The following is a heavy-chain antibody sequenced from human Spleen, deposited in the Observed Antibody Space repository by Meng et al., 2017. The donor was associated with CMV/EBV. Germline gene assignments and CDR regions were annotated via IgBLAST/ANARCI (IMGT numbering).Heavy chain of an antibody. V-gene: IGHV3-23*01. CDR1: GFTFSSYD. D-gene: IGHD2-2*01. CDR3: AKSVVPAAIWFDP. CDR2: ISGSGGST. Sequence: CADSGFTFSSYDMGGVRQAPGKGLEWVSAISGSGGSTNYADSVKGRFTISRDNSKNTLYLQMNSLRAEDTAVYYCAKSVVPAAIWFDPWGQGTLVTVSS. J-gene: IGHJ5*02.